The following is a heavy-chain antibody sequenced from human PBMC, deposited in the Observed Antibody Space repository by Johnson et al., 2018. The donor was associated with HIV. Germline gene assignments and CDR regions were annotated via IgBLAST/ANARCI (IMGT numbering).Heavy chain of an antibody. Sequence: QMMLVESGGGLVKPGGSLRLSCAASGFTFSSYAMHWVRQAPGKGLEWVSLMSFDGSNKYYADSVKGRFTISRDNSKNTLYLQMNSLRAEDTAVYYCAREGGALDAFDIWGQGTMVTVSS. J-gene: IGHJ3*02. D-gene: IGHD1-26*01. CDR1: GFTFSSYA. CDR3: AREGGALDAFDI. V-gene: IGHV3-30*04. CDR2: MSFDGSNK.